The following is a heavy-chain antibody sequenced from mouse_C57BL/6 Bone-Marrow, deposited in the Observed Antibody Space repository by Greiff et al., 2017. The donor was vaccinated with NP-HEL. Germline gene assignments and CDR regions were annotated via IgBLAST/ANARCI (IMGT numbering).Heavy chain of an antibody. CDR1: GFTFSSYA. D-gene: IGHD2-3*01. CDR3: ARDEMVTPFDY. CDR2: ISDGGSYT. Sequence: EVNLVESGGGLVKPGGSLKLSCAASGFTFSSYAMSWVRQTPEKRLEWVATISDGGSYTYYPDNVKGRFTISRDNAKNNLYLQMSHLKSEDTAMYYCARDEMVTPFDYWGQGTTLTVSS. J-gene: IGHJ2*01. V-gene: IGHV5-4*01.